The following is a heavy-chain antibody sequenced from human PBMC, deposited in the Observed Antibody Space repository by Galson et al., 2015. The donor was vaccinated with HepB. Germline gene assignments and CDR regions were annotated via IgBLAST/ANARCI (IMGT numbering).Heavy chain of an antibody. CDR1: GFTFSSYG. CDR3: AREYYDFWSGRGVGYYYYYMDV. CDR2: ISYDGSNK. J-gene: IGHJ6*03. D-gene: IGHD3-3*01. V-gene: IGHV3-30*03. Sequence: SLRLSCAASGFTFSSYGMHWVRQAPGKGLEWVAVISYDGSNKYYADSVKGRFTISRDNSKNTLYLQMNSLRAEDTAVYYCAREYYDFWSGRGVGYYYYYMDVWGKGTTVTVSS.